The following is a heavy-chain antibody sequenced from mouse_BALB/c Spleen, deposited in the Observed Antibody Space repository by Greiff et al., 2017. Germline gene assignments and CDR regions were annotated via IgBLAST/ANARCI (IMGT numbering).Heavy chain of an antibody. CDR1: GFSLTSYG. CDR2: IWAGGST. Sequence: QVQLQQSGPGLVAPSQSLSITCTVSGFSLTSYGVHWVRQPPGKGLEWLGVIWAGGSTNYNSALMSRLSISKDNSKSQVFLKMNSLQTDDTAMYYCARGGEARFFAYWGQGTLVTVSA. J-gene: IGHJ3*01. CDR3: ARGGEARFFAY. V-gene: IGHV2-9*02.